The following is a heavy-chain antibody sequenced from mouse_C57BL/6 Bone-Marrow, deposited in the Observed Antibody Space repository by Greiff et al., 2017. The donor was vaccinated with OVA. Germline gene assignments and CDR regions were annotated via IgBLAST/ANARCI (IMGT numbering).Heavy chain of an antibody. CDR2: ISYDGSN. V-gene: IGHV3-6*01. J-gene: IGHJ4*01. CDR3: AKSGDYDYRMDY. Sequence: EVKLQESGPGLVKPSQSLSLTCSVTGYSITSGYYWNWIRQFPGNKLEWMGYISYDGSNNYNPSLKNRISITRDTSKNQFFLKLNSVTTEDTATYYCAKSGDYDYRMDYWGQGTSVTVSS. CDR1: GYSITSGYY. D-gene: IGHD2-4*01.